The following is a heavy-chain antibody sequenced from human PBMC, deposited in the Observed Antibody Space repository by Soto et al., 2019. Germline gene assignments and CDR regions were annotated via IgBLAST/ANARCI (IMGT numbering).Heavy chain of an antibody. CDR2: INAGNGNT. V-gene: IGHV1-3*05. D-gene: IGHD5-12*01. CDR3: ARGGYDSLFDY. Sequence: QVQLVQSGAEEKKPGASVKVSCKASGYTFTSYAMHWLRQAPGQRLEGMGWINAGNGNTKYSQKVQGRVTITRDTSASTAYMELSSLRSEDTAVYYCARGGYDSLFDYGGRGTLVPVSS. J-gene: IGHJ4*02. CDR1: GYTFTSYA.